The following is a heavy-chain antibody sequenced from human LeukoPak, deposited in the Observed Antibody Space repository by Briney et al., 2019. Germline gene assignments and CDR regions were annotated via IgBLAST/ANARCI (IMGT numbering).Heavy chain of an antibody. J-gene: IGHJ6*03. D-gene: IGHD5-18*01. CDR3: ARTTEGGYTYGYFYYYYMDV. CDR2: INHSGST. CDR1: GGSFSGYY. V-gene: IGHV4-34*01. Sequence: TSETLSLTCAVYGGSFSGYYWSWIRQPPGKGLEWIGEINHSGSTNYNPSLKSRVTISVDTSKNQFSLKLSSVTAADTAVYYCARTTEGGYTYGYFYYYYMDVWGKGTTVTISS.